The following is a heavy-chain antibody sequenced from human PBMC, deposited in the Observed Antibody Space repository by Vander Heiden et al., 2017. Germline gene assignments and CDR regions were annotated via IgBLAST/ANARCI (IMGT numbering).Heavy chain of an antibody. J-gene: IGHJ4*02. CDR3: ARLQNTYYDYVWGSYRPGYFDY. CDR2: IYSGGST. D-gene: IGHD3-16*02. Sequence: EVQLVESGGGLIQPGGSLRLSCAASGFTVSSNYMSWVRQAPGKGLEWVSVIYSGGSTYYADSVKGRFTISRDNSKNTLYLQMNSLRAEDTAVYYCARLQNTYYDYVWGSYRPGYFDYWGQGTLVTVSS. V-gene: IGHV3-53*01. CDR1: GFTVSSNY.